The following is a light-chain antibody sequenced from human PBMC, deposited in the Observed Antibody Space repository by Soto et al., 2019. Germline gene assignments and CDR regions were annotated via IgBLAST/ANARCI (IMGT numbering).Light chain of an antibody. CDR1: QSVGSSC. V-gene: IGKV3-20*01. Sequence: IVLTQSPGTLSLSPGERATLSCRASQSVGSSCLAWYQQKPGQAPRLLIYGASSRATGIPDRFSGSGSGTDFTLTISRLEPEDFAVYYCQQYGSSQWTFGQGTKVDIK. CDR2: GAS. J-gene: IGKJ1*01. CDR3: QQYGSSQWT.